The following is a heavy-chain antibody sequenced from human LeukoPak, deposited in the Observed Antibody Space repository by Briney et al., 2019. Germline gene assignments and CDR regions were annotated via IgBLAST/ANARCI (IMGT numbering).Heavy chain of an antibody. Sequence: NTSETLSLTCSVSGGSLSSSDYYWSWIRQPPGKGPEWMGTIYYSGRTYYNPSLKSRVSIFLDTSRNQFSLKLSSVTAADTAVYFCARQADTAMVPGYFDPWGQGTLVTVSS. CDR1: GGSLSSSDYY. CDR3: ARQADTAMVPGYFDP. CDR2: IYYSGRT. J-gene: IGHJ5*02. D-gene: IGHD5-18*01. V-gene: IGHV4-39*01.